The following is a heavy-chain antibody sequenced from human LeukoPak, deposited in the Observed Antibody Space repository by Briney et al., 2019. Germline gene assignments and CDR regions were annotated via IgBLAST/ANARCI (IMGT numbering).Heavy chain of an antibody. D-gene: IGHD4-17*01. CDR2: ISNDATKK. Sequence: GGSLRLSCAASGFTFSTYAMHWVRQAPGKGLEWVAVISNDATKKYYADSVKGRSTISRDNSESTLYLQMNSLRAEDTAVYCCAKDMNTVTTTFDYWGQGTLVTVSS. J-gene: IGHJ4*02. CDR1: GFTFSTYA. CDR3: AKDMNTVTTTFDY. V-gene: IGHV3-30*18.